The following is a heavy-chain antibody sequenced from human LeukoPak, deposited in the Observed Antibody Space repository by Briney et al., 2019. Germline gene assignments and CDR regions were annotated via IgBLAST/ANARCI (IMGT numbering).Heavy chain of an antibody. V-gene: IGHV4-39*07. J-gene: IGHJ4*02. Sequence: SETLSLTCTVSGGSISSSNYYWGWIRQPPGKGLEWIGSIYYSGSTYYSPSLKSRVTISVDTSKNQFSLKLSSVTAADTAVYYCARDGQASGYYYDSSGPYYFDYWGQGTLVTVSS. CDR1: GGSISSSNYY. D-gene: IGHD3-22*01. CDR3: ARDGQASGYYYDSSGPYYFDY. CDR2: IYYSGST.